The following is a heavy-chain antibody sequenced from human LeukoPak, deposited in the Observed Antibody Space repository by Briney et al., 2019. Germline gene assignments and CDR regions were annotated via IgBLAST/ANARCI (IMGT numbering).Heavy chain of an antibody. D-gene: IGHD2-15*01. Sequence: ASVKVSCKASGYTFTSYGISWVRQAPGQGLEWTGWISAYNGNTNYAQKLQGRVTMTTDTSTSTAYMELRSLRSDDTAVYYCARGVGYCSGGSCFNWFDPWGQGTLVTVSS. CDR1: GYTFTSYG. J-gene: IGHJ5*02. CDR3: ARGVGYCSGGSCFNWFDP. CDR2: ISAYNGNT. V-gene: IGHV1-18*04.